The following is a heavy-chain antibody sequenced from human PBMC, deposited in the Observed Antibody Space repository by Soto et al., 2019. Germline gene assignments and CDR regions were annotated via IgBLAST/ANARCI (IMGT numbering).Heavy chain of an antibody. Sequence: EVQLVESGGGLVQPGGSLRLSCVASGFIFSNYEMNWVRQAPGKGLEWVSYISSSGRTTYYADSVKGRFTISRDNAKNSLELQMNSLRAEDTALYYCARGTYRISGSGSSWFDPWGQGTLVTVSS. CDR2: ISSSGRTT. CDR1: GFIFSNYE. J-gene: IGHJ5*02. CDR3: ARGTYRISGSGSSWFDP. V-gene: IGHV3-48*03. D-gene: IGHD6-19*01.